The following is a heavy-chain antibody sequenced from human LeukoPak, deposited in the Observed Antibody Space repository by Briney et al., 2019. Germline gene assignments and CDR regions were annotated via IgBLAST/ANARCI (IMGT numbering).Heavy chain of an antibody. Sequence: GGSLRLSCAASGFTFSSYWMSWVRQAPGKGLEWVAVIWYDGSNKYYADSVKGRFTVSRDNSKNTLYLQMDSLRPEDTAVYYCAKDLGVGAYLLFDYITSGLDSWGQGTLVTVSS. CDR3: AKDLGVGAYLLFDYITSGLDS. CDR1: GFTFSSYW. D-gene: IGHD2/OR15-2a*01. CDR2: IWYDGSNK. J-gene: IGHJ4*02. V-gene: IGHV3-30*02.